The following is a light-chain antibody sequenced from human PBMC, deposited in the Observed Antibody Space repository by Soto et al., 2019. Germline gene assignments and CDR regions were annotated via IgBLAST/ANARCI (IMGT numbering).Light chain of an antibody. CDR2: TNN. Sequence: QSVLTQPPSASGTPGQGVTISCSGSSSNIGSNAVNWYQQFPGTAPKLLIFTNNQRPSGVPDRFSGSKSGTSASLAISGLQSEDEADYYCATWDDSLSGYVFGTWTKLTVL. J-gene: IGLJ1*01. CDR3: ATWDDSLSGYV. V-gene: IGLV1-44*01. CDR1: SSNIGSNA.